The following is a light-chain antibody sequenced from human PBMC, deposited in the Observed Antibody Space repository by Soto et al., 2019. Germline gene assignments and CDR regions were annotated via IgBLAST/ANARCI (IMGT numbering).Light chain of an antibody. J-gene: IGKJ1*01. CDR1: RTISTF. V-gene: IGKV1-39*01. Sequence: DIHMTQSPSSLSASVGDRVTLTCRASRTISTFLNWYQHKPGKAPKLLIYDASNLHSGVPSRFSGSGSGTDFTLTISSLQPEDFATYSCQQSFSTPWTFGQGTKVEVK. CDR3: QQSFSTPWT. CDR2: DAS.